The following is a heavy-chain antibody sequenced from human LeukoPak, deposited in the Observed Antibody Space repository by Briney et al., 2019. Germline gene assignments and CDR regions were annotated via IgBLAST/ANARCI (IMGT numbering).Heavy chain of an antibody. Sequence: PGGSLRLSCTVSGFTVSSNSMSWVRQAPGKGLEWVSGINWSGGSTGYADSVKGRFTISRDNAKKSLYLQMNSLRAEDTALYYCARETITIFGVLTNPFDYWGQGTLVTVSS. CDR2: INWSGGST. V-gene: IGHV3-20*04. CDR3: ARETITIFGVLTNPFDY. J-gene: IGHJ4*02. CDR1: GFTVSSNS. D-gene: IGHD3-3*01.